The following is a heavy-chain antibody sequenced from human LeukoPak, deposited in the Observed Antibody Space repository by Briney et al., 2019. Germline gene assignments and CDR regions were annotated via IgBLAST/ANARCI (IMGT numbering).Heavy chain of an antibody. CDR1: GYTFTGYY. CDR3: ARDATARDYSNFDY. J-gene: IGHJ4*02. D-gene: IGHD4-11*01. Sequence: ASVKVSDKASGYTFTGYYMHWVRQAPGQGLEWMGWVNPNSGGTNYAQKFQGRVTMTRDTSISTAYMELSRLTSDDTAFYYCARDATARDYSNFDYWGQGTLVTVSS. V-gene: IGHV1-2*02. CDR2: VNPNSGGT.